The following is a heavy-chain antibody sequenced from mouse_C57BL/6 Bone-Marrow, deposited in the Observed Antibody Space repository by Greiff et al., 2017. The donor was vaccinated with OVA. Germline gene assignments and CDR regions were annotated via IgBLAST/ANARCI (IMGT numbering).Heavy chain of an antibody. D-gene: IGHD2-4*01. CDR3: ARRNYDYGGFAY. CDR2: ISGGGGNT. Sequence: EVKVEESGGGLVKPGGSLKLSCAASGFTFSSYTMSWVRQTPEKRLEWVATISGGGGNTYYPDSVKGRFTISRDNAKNTLYLQMSSLRSEDTALYYCARRNYDYGGFAYWGQGTLVTVSA. J-gene: IGHJ3*01. V-gene: IGHV5-9*01. CDR1: GFTFSSYT.